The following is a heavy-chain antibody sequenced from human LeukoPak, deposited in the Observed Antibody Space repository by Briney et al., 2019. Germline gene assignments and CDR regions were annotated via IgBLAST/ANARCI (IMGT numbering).Heavy chain of an antibody. CDR2: ISAYNGNT. CDR3: ARDAMFDYGDYGDFDY. Sequence: SVKVSCKASGYTFTSYGIRWVRQAPGQGLEWMGWISAYNGNTNYAQKLQGRVTMTTDTSTSTAYMELRSLRSDDTAVYYCARDAMFDYGDYGDFDYWGQGTLVTVSS. J-gene: IGHJ4*02. CDR1: GYTFTSYG. D-gene: IGHD4-17*01. V-gene: IGHV1-18*01.